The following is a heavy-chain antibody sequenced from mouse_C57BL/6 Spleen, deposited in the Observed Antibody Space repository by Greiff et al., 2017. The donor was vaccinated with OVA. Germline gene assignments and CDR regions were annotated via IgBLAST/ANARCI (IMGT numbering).Heavy chain of an antibody. J-gene: IGHJ2*01. V-gene: IGHV1-61*01. D-gene: IGHD1-1*01. Sequence: VQLQQPGAELVRPGSSVKLSCKASGYTFTSYWMDWVKQRPGQGLEWIGNIYPSDSETHYNQKFKDKATLTVDKSSSTAYMQLSSLTSEDSAVYYCARFHLTTVVSDYWGQGTTLTVSS. CDR1: GYTFTSYW. CDR2: IYPSDSET. CDR3: ARFHLTTVVSDY.